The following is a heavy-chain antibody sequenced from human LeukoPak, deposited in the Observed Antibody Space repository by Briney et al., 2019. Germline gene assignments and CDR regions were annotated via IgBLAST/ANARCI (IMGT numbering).Heavy chain of an antibody. J-gene: IGHJ4*02. CDR3: AREANYYGSGSYFEGTFDY. CDR2: IYYSGST. V-gene: IGHV4-59*01. D-gene: IGHD3-10*01. CDR1: GGSISTYY. Sequence: SETLSLTCTVSGGSISTYYWSWIRQPPGKGLEWIGYIYYSGSTNYNPSLKSRATISVDTSKNQFSLKLRSVTAADTAVYYCAREANYYGSGSYFEGTFDYWGQGSLVTVSS.